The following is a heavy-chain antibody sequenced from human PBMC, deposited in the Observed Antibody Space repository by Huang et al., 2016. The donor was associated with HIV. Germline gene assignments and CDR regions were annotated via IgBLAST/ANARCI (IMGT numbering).Heavy chain of an antibody. V-gene: IGHV3-21*01. Sequence: EVQLEESGGALVKPGGSLRLSCAATGFLFTTFTMHWVRQGPGKGLEWVSSNSGSGSSIYYADAVKGRFTISRDNTKKSLYLQMSSLGVDDTAFYFCARGGPVGYFNLWGHGTLVSVSS. CDR1: GFLFTTFT. D-gene: IGHD2-15*01. CDR3: ARGGPVGYFNL. CDR2: NSGSGSSI. J-gene: IGHJ4*03.